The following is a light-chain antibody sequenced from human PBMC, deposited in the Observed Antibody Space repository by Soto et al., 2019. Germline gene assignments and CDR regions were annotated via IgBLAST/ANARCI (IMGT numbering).Light chain of an antibody. V-gene: IGKV2D-29*01. CDR2: EAS. Sequence: EIVLTQTPVSLSVTPAQPASISCKSSQSLLHSDGKTHLYWYLQKPGQAPQLLIYEASNRFSEMCNKFNGSVSGTDFTQKISRVEAEDAGVYYCMQNVQLPLSFGGGTQVEIK. CDR3: MQNVQLPLS. CDR1: QSLLHSDGKTH. J-gene: IGKJ4*01.